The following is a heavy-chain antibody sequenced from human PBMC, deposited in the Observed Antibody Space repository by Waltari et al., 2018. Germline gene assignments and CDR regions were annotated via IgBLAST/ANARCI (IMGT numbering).Heavy chain of an antibody. J-gene: IGHJ4*02. V-gene: IGHV1-69-2*01. CDR3: ASEPSLDSVIG. CDR2: VDPEDGET. D-gene: IGHD2-21*01. CDR1: GYTFTDYY. Sequence: EVQLVQSGAEVQKPGATVKIPCKASGYTFTDYYMNWVQQAPGKGLEWMGRVDPEDGETIYAEKFQGRVTITADTSTDTAYMELSSLRSEDTAVYYCASEPSLDSVIGWGQGTLVTVSS.